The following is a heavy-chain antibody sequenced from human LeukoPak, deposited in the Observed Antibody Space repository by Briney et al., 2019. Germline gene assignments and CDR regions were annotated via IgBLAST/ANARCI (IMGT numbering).Heavy chain of an antibody. CDR2: ISGSGGNT. D-gene: IGHD3-16*02. CDR3: AKTVSGSHSYQGGDY. Sequence: GGSLRLSCAASGFTFSSYAMSWVRQAPGKGLEWVSAISGSGGNTYYADSVKGRFTMSRDNSKNTLYLQMNRLRAEDTAVYFCAKTVSGSHSYQGGDYWGQGTLVTVST. J-gene: IGHJ4*02. V-gene: IGHV3-23*01. CDR1: GFTFSSYA.